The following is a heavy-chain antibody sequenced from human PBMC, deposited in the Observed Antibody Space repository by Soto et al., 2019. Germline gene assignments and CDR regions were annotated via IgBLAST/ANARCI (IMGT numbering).Heavy chain of an antibody. D-gene: IGHD6-19*01. CDR2: IHYEGST. V-gene: IGHV4-59*01. CDR3: ARGRRSGWYHFDS. J-gene: IGHJ4*02. CDR1: GGSITTYY. Sequence: TLSLTCSVSGGSITTYYWSWLRQPPGKGLEWIGYIHYEGSTNYNPSLKSRVTILVDTSQNQFSLKLTSVTAADTAVYFCARGRRSGWYHFDSWGQGTLVTVSS.